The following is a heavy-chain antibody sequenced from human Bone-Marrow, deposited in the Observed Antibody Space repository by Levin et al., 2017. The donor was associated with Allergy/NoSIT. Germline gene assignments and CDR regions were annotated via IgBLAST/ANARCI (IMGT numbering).Heavy chain of an antibody. CDR1: GGTLSSYA. Sequence: VASVKVSCKASGGTLSSYAISWVRQAPGQGLEWMGRVIPMNGIAQYAQKFQGRVTITADKSTNTVYMELSSLSSEDTAMYYCARDADIVATKDYWGQGTLVTVSS. D-gene: IGHD5-12*01. J-gene: IGHJ4*02. CDR3: ARDADIVATKDY. CDR2: VIPMNGIA. V-gene: IGHV1-69*04.